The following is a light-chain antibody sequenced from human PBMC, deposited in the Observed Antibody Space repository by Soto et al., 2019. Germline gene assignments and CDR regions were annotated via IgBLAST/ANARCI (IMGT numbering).Light chain of an antibody. V-gene: IGLV2-14*01. CDR3: SSYTSSSTLAV. CDR1: SSDVGGYNY. Sequence: QSALTQPASVSGSPGQSITISCTGTSSDVGGYNYVSWYQQHPGKAPKLMIYDVSNRPSGVSNRFSGSKSGNTASLTISGLQAEDEADYSCSSYTSSSTLAVFGTGTKLTV. CDR2: DVS. J-gene: IGLJ1*01.